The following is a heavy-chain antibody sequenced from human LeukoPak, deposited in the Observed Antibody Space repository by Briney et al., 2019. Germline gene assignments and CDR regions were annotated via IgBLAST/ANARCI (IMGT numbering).Heavy chain of an antibody. CDR3: AKDLCSGGSCYSLTAFDI. Sequence: GGSLRLSCAASGFTVSSNYMSWVRQAPGKGLEWVSVIYSGGSTYYADSVRARFTISRDNSRNTLYLQMNSLRAEDTAVYYCAKDLCSGGSCYSLTAFDIWGQGTMVTVSS. CDR2: IYSGGST. CDR1: GFTVSSNY. J-gene: IGHJ3*02. D-gene: IGHD2-15*01. V-gene: IGHV3-53*01.